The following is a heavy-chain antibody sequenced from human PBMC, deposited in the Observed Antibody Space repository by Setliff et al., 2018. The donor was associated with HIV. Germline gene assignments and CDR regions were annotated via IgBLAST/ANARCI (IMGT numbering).Heavy chain of an antibody. Sequence: PGGSLRLSCSASGFIFSSYTMHWVRQAPGKGLEYVSAINTIGTNTHYADSVKGRFTISRDNSKNTLYLQMSSLRAEDTALYYCAKDSGNSGWYLDYWGQGILVTVSS. V-gene: IGHV3-64D*09. CDR3: AKDSGNSGWYLDY. D-gene: IGHD6-19*01. CDR1: GFIFSSYT. CDR2: INTIGTNT. J-gene: IGHJ4*02.